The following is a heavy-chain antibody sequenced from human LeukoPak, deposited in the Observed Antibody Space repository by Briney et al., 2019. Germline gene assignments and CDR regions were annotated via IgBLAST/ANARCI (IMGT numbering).Heavy chain of an antibody. J-gene: IGHJ3*02. V-gene: IGHV7-4-1*02. CDR1: GYTFTNYA. CDR3: ARGDLLPAWFKVNI. Sequence: ASVKVSCKASGYTFTNYAMSWVRHAPGQGLEWMGWINTNTVNPTYAQGFTGRFVFSLDTSVSTAYLQISSLKAEDTAMYYCARGDLLPAWFKVNIWGQGTKVTVSS. D-gene: IGHD3-10*01. CDR2: INTNTVNP.